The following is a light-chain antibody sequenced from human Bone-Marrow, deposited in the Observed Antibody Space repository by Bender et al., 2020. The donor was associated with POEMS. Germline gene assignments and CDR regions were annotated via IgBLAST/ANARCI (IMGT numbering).Light chain of an antibody. CDR3: CSYATTFTLI. Sequence: QSALTQPPSASGSPGQSVTISCTGTSTDVGRYNLVSWYQQYPGKAPKLMLYDVSNRPSGVSNRFSGSKSGNTASLTISGLQAEDEADYYCCSYATTFTLIFGGGTKLTVI. V-gene: IGLV2-23*02. J-gene: IGLJ2*01. CDR2: DVS. CDR1: STDVGRYNL.